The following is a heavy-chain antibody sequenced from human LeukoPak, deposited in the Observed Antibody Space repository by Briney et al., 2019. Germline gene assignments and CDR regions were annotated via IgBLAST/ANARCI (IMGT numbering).Heavy chain of an antibody. CDR3: AVNLTRHTFDI. Sequence: SETLSLTCTVSGGPISTYYWSWIRQSPGKGLEWIGSIYYSGSTNYNPSLKSRVTISVGTSKNQFSLELSSVTAADTAVYYCAVNLTRHTFDIWGQGTMVTVSS. CDR1: GGPISTYY. CDR2: IYYSGST. D-gene: IGHD1-1*01. J-gene: IGHJ3*02. V-gene: IGHV4-59*08.